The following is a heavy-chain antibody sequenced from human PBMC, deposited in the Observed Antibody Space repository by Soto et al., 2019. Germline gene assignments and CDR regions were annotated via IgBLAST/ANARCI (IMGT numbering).Heavy chain of an antibody. J-gene: IGHJ4*02. Sequence: TSETLSLTCAVSGGSISSGGYSWSWIRQPPGKGLEWIGYIYHSGSTYYNPSLKSRVTISVDRSKNQFSLKLSSVTAADTAVYYCARLGGGYCSGGSCYSGAQEYWGQGTLVTVSS. V-gene: IGHV4-30-2*01. CDR3: ARLGGGYCSGGSCYSGAQEY. CDR2: IYHSGST. D-gene: IGHD2-15*01. CDR1: GGSISSGGYS.